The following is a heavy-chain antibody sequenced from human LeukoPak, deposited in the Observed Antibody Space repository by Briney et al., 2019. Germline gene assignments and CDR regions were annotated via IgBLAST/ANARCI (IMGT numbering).Heavy chain of an antibody. D-gene: IGHD3-22*01. CDR1: GFTFSSYS. CDR3: ARDDITMKPYDH. Sequence: GGSLRLSCAASGFTFSSYSMNWFRQAPGKGLEWVSSISSSSSYIYYADSVKGRFTISRDNAKNSLYLQMNSLRAEDTAVYYCARDDITMKPYDHWGQGTLVTVSS. CDR2: ISSSSSYI. V-gene: IGHV3-21*01. J-gene: IGHJ4*02.